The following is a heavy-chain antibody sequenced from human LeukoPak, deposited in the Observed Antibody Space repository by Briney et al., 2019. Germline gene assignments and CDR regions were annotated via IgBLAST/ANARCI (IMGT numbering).Heavy chain of an antibody. D-gene: IGHD4-17*01. Sequence: GGSLRLSCAASGFTFSIYAMSWVRQAPGKGLEWVSAISGSGGSTYYADSVKGRFTISRDNSKNTLYLQMNSLRAEDTAVYYCAKQGSTKTTVTTGGGWFDPWGQGTLVTVSS. V-gene: IGHV3-23*01. J-gene: IGHJ5*02. CDR2: ISGSGGST. CDR3: AKQGSTKTTVTTGGGWFDP. CDR1: GFTFSIYA.